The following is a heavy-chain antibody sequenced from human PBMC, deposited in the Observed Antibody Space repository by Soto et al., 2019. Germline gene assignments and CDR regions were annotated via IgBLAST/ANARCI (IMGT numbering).Heavy chain of an antibody. J-gene: IGHJ3*02. CDR1: GFTVSSNY. CDR2: IYSGGST. CDR3: AREACDILTGYPIGAFDI. V-gene: IGHV3-66*01. Sequence: EVQLVESGGGLVQPGGSLRLSCAASGFTVSSNYMSWVRQAPGKGLEWVSVIYSGGSTYYADSVNGRFTISRDNSKNSLYLQMNSLRAEDTAVYYCAREACDILTGYPIGAFDIWGQGTMVTVSS. D-gene: IGHD3-9*01.